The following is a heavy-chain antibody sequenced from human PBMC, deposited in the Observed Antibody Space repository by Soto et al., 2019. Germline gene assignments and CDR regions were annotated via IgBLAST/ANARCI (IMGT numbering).Heavy chain of an antibody. V-gene: IGHV4-34*01. CDR3: ARGASGYSYTSYLKYYYYYYGMDV. Sequence: PSETLSLTCAVYGGSFSGYYWSWIRQPPGKGLEWIGEINHSGSTNYNPSLKSRVTIAVDTSKSQFSLKLSSVTAADTAVYYCARGASGYSYTSYLKYYYYYYGMDVWGQGTTVTVSS. CDR1: GGSFSGYY. D-gene: IGHD5-18*01. J-gene: IGHJ6*02. CDR2: INHSGST.